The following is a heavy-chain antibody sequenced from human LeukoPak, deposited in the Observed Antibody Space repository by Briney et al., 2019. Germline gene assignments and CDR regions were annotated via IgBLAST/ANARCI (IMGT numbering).Heavy chain of an antibody. Sequence: ASVKVSCKASGYTFTSYGISWVRQAPGQGLEWMGWINTNTGNPTYAQGFTGRFVFPLDTSVSTTYLQISSLKAEDTAVYYCARDPGDDFVVPGDPWGQGTLVTVSS. CDR2: INTNTGNP. CDR3: ARDPGDDFVVPGDP. D-gene: IGHD2-2*01. J-gene: IGHJ5*02. CDR1: GYTFTSYG. V-gene: IGHV7-4-1*02.